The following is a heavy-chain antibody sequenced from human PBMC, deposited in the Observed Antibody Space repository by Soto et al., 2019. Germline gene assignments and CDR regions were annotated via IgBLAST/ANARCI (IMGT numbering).Heavy chain of an antibody. J-gene: IGHJ4*02. CDR1: GGCGSRSSYY. CDR2: VYYSGST. Sequence: SETLSLTCTVAGGCGSRSSYYWGWVRQPPGKGLEWIGSVYYSGSTYYNPSLESRVTISVDKSKNQFSLKLMSLSAADTAVYYCGRLEGLATISYYFDYWGQGALVTVSS. D-gene: IGHD3-9*01. V-gene: IGHV4-39*01. CDR3: GRLEGLATISYYFDY.